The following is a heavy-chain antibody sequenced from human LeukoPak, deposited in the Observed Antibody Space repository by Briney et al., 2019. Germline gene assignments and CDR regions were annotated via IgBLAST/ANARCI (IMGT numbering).Heavy chain of an antibody. D-gene: IGHD3-10*01. Sequence: PSQSLSLTRTVSGGSISSYYWGSIRPPAGKRLEWIGRIYTRGGTNYNPSLKSRVTLSVDTSKNQFSLKLCSLTAARTAVYSCARLQTGSYGSNWYDPWGQATLVAVSS. V-gene: IGHV4-4*07. CDR3: ARLQTGSYGSNWYDP. CDR1: GGSISSYY. J-gene: IGHJ5*02. CDR2: IYTRGGT.